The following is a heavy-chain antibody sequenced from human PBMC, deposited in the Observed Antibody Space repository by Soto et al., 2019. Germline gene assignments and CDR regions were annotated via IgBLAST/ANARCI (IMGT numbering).Heavy chain of an antibody. Sequence: QVQLQESGPGLVKPSETLSLSCTVSGGSISNYYWSWIRQPPGKGLEWIGNIYYSGNTNYNPSLKSRLTISVDTSKNQFSLKLNSVTAADTAVYYCARRGGDYWFDPWGQGTLVTVSS. CDR3: ARRGGDYWFDP. V-gene: IGHV4-59*01. J-gene: IGHJ5*02. D-gene: IGHD3-16*01. CDR1: GGSISNYY. CDR2: IYYSGNT.